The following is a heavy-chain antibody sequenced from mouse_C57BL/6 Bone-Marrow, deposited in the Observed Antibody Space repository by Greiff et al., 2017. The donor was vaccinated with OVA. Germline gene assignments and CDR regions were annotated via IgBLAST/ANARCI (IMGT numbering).Heavy chain of an antibody. D-gene: IGHD2-12*01. CDR1: GYAFTNYL. V-gene: IGHV1-54*01. CDR2: INPGSGGT. J-gene: IGHJ4*01. Sequence: QVQLQQSGAELVRPGTSVKVSCKASGYAFTNYLIEWVKQRPGQGLEWIGVINPGSGGTNYNEKFKGKATLTADKSSSTAYMQLSSLTSEDSAVYFCAKRGLLYRYAMDYWGQGTSVTVSS. CDR3: AKRGLLYRYAMDY.